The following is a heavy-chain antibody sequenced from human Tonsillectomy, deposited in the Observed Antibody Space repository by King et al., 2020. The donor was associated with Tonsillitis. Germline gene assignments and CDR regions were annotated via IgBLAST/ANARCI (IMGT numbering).Heavy chain of an antibody. J-gene: IGHJ4*02. V-gene: IGHV4-38-2*02. CDR2: IYHNGGP. CDR1: GYSMTTGYY. D-gene: IGHD1-26*01. CDR3: AREYSGSYFDH. Sequence: QLQESGPGLVKPSETLSLTCDVSGYSMTTGYYWGWIRQPPGKGLEWIASIYHNGGPLYNPSLKSRVTMSADASKNRFSLMLSSVTAADTAVYYCAREYSGSYFDHWGQGTLVTVSS.